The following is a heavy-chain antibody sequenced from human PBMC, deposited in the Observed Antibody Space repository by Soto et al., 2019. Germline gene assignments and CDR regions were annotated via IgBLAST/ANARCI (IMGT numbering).Heavy chain of an antibody. D-gene: IGHD4-4*01. CDR1: GGYISSSSYY. CDR2: IYYSGST. CDR3: AGDYSNYGYSWFDP. J-gene: IGHJ5*02. V-gene: IGHV4-39*01. Sequence: SSETLSLTCTVAGGYISSSSYYWGWIRQPPGKGLEWIGSIYYSGSTYYNPSLKSRVTISVDTSENQFSLKLSSVTAADTAVYYCAGDYSNYGYSWFDPWGQGTLVTVSS.